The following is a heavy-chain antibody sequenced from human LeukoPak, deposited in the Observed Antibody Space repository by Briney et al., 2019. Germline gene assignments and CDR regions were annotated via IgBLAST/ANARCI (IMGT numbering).Heavy chain of an antibody. J-gene: IGHJ4*02. CDR2: IWYDGSNK. D-gene: IGHD2-15*01. CDR1: GFTFTTYD. V-gene: IGHV3-33*08. CDR3: AREGCSGGSCYLDY. Sequence: GGSLRLSCAASGFTFTTYDIHWVRQAPGKGLEWVAVIWYDGSNKYYADSVKGRFTISRDNSKNTLYLQMNSLRAEDTAVYYCAREGCSGGSCYLDYWGQGTLVTVSS.